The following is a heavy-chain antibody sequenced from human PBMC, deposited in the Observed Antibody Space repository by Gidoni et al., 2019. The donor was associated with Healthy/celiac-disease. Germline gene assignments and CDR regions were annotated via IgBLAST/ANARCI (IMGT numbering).Heavy chain of an antibody. CDR2: ISGSGGST. CDR1: GFTFSSDA. CDR3: ASPRRSSSWYAIFDY. V-gene: IGHV3-23*01. Sequence: EVQLLESGGGWVQPGGSLRLSCAASGFTFSSDAMSGVRQAPGKGLDWVSAISGSGGSTYYADSVKGRFTISRDNSKNTLYLQMNSLRAEDTAVYYCASPRRSSSWYAIFDYWGQGTLVTVSS. D-gene: IGHD6-13*01. J-gene: IGHJ4*02.